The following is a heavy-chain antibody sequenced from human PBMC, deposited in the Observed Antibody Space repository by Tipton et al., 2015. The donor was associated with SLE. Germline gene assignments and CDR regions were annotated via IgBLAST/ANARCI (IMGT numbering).Heavy chain of an antibody. CDR3: ARAGHYDFWSGYPLDGMDV. CDR2: IYYSGST. J-gene: IGHJ6*02. Sequence: TLSLTCTVSGGSISRSDYFWSWLRQPPGKGLEWIGYIYYSGSTNYNPSLKSRVTISVDTSKNQFSLKLSSVTAADTAVYYCARAGHYDFWSGYPLDGMDVWGQGTTVTVSS. V-gene: IGHV4-61*08. D-gene: IGHD3-3*01. CDR1: GGSISRSDYF.